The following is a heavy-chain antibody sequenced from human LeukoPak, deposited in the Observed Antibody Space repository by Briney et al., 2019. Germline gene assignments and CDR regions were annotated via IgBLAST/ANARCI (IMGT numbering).Heavy chain of an antibody. Sequence: ASMKLCCKAAGYMFTCFYIHLVRQAPAPGPEWMGWINLNTGGTNFAQKFQGRVTITRDTSISTAYMELNRLTSNDTAVYYCARDGIGAYTGYSRNVLDSWGQGTLVTVSS. D-gene: IGHD5-12*01. V-gene: IGHV1-2*02. CDR3: ARDGIGAYTGYSRNVLDS. CDR1: GYMFTCFY. J-gene: IGHJ4*02. CDR2: INLNTGGT.